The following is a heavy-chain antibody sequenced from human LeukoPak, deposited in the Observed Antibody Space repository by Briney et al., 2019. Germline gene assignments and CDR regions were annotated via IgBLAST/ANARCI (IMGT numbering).Heavy chain of an antibody. Sequence: GGSLRLSCAASGFTFSIYSMNWVRQAPGKGLEWVSYISSSSSTIYYADSVKGRFTISRDNAKNSLYLQMNSLRAEDTAVYYCARDYGDYSSLDFDYWGQGTLVTVSS. J-gene: IGHJ4*02. CDR2: ISSSSSTI. V-gene: IGHV3-48*01. CDR1: GFTFSIYS. D-gene: IGHD4-17*01. CDR3: ARDYGDYSSLDFDY.